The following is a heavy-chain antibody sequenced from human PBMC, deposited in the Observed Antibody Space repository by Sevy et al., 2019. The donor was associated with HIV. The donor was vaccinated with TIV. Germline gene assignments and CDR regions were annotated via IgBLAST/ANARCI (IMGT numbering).Heavy chain of an antibody. Sequence: GGSLRLSCAASGFTFSDYYMSWIRQAPGKGLEWVSYISSSSSYTNYADSVKGRFIISRDNAKNSLYLQMNSLRAEDTAVYYCARGGHDYGDYATDYWGQGTLVTVSS. V-gene: IGHV3-11*06. J-gene: IGHJ4*02. CDR1: GFTFSDYY. CDR2: ISSSSSYT. CDR3: ARGGHDYGDYATDY. D-gene: IGHD4-17*01.